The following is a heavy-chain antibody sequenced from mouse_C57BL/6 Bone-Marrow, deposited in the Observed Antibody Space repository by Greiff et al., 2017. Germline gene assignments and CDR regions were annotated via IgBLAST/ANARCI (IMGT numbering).Heavy chain of an antibody. CDR2: INPYNGGT. CDR1: GYTFTDYY. D-gene: IGHD1-1*01. CDR3: ARREGTTVVFDY. J-gene: IGHJ2*01. V-gene: IGHV1-19*01. Sequence: EVQLQQSGPVLVKPGASVKMSCKASGYTFTDYYMNWVKQSHGKSLEWIGVINPYNGGTSYNQKFKGKATLTVDKSSSTAYMELNSLTSEDSAVYYCARREGTTVVFDYWGQGTTLTVSS.